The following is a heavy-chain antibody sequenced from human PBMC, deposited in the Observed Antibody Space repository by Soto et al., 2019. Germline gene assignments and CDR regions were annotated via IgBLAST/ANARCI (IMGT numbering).Heavy chain of an antibody. CDR1: GGSISSYY. Sequence: QVQLQESGPGLVKPSETLSLTCTVSGGSISSYYWSWIRQPPGKGLEWIGYIYYSGSTNYNPPLKSRVTISVDTSKNQFSLKLSSVPAADTAVYYCARHYLGTVTRTVFSAFDIWGQGTMVTVSS. V-gene: IGHV4-59*08. J-gene: IGHJ3*02. CDR2: IYYSGST. D-gene: IGHD4-17*01. CDR3: ARHYLGTVTRTVFSAFDI.